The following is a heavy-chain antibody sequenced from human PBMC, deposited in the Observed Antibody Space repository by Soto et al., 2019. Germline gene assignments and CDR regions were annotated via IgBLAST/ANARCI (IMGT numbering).Heavy chain of an antibody. V-gene: IGHV1-69*02. CDR2: IIPILGIA. CDR3: ARTVSGISRDYYYYYMDV. D-gene: IGHD4-17*01. Sequence: ASVKVSCKASGGTFSSYTISWVRQAPGQGLEWMGRIIPILGIANYAQKFQGRVTITADKSTSTAYMELSSLRSEDTAVYYCARTVSGISRDYYYYYMDVWGKGTTVTVSS. J-gene: IGHJ6*03. CDR1: GGTFSSYT.